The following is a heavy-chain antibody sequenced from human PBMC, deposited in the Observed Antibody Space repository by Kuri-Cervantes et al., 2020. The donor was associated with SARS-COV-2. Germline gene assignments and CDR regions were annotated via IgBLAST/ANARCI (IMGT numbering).Heavy chain of an antibody. CDR3: ARVVPVGSSQITMIVGRWFDP. D-gene: IGHD3-22*01. Sequence: SETLSLTCTVSGGSISSSSYYWGWIRQPPGKGLEWIGSIYYSGSTYYNPSLKSRVTISVDTSKNQFSLKLSSVTAADTAVYYCARVVPVGSSQITMIVGRWFDPWGQGTLVTVSS. CDR1: GGSISSSSYY. CDR2: IYYSGST. V-gene: IGHV4-39*07. J-gene: IGHJ5*02.